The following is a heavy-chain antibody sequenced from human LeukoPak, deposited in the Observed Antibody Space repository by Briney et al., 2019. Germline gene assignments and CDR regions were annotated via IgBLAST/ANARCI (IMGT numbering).Heavy chain of an antibody. V-gene: IGHV3-30*04. Sequence: GGSLRLSCAASGFTFSSYAMHWVRQAPGKGLEWVAVISYDGSNKYYADSVKGRFTISRDNSKNTLYLQMNSLRAEDTAVYYCARDYYDSKRIDYWGQGTLVTVSS. D-gene: IGHD3-22*01. J-gene: IGHJ4*02. CDR3: ARDYYDSKRIDY. CDR2: ISYDGSNK. CDR1: GFTFSSYA.